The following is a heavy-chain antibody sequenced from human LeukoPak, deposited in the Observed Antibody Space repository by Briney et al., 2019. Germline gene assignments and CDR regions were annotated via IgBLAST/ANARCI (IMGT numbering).Heavy chain of an antibody. J-gene: IGHJ6*02. CDR3: ARVVRSGYSSSWYTAGYYYYGMDV. V-gene: IGHV4-39*01. CDR2: XXYSXST. Sequence: PSETLSLTCTVSGGSIXSSSXYXGXXRQPXGXXLXXIGXXXYSXSTXXXPXLKSRVTISVDTSKNQFSLKLSSVTAADTAVYYCARVVRSGYSSSWYTAGYYYYGMDVWGQGTTVTVSS. CDR1: GGSIXSSSXY. D-gene: IGHD6-13*01.